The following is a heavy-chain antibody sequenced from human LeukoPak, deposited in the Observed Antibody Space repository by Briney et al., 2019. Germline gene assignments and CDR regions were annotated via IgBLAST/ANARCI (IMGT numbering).Heavy chain of an antibody. CDR1: GYTFTDYS. V-gene: IGHV1-2*06. J-gene: IGHJ5*02. CDR2: INPNSGGT. CDR3: ARDLTGLRRFDP. Sequence: GASAKVSCKASGYTFTDYSIHWVRQAPGQGLEWMGRINPNSGGTNYAQKFQGRVTMTRDTSISTHYMELSRLRSDDTAVYYCARDLTGLRRFDPWGQGTLVTVSS. D-gene: IGHD4-17*01.